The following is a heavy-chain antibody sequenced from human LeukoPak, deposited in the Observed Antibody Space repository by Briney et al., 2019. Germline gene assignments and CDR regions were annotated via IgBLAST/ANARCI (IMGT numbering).Heavy chain of an antibody. J-gene: IGHJ4*02. CDR3: ARNRGYSYGYGDY. V-gene: IGHV3-30*04. CDR1: GFTFSSYA. Sequence: PGGSLRLSCAASGFTFSSYAMHWVRQAPGKGLEWVAVISYDGSNKYYADSVKGRFTISRDNSKNTLYLQMNSLRAEDTAVYYCARNRGYSYGYGDYRGQGTLVTVSS. CDR2: ISYDGSNK. D-gene: IGHD5-18*01.